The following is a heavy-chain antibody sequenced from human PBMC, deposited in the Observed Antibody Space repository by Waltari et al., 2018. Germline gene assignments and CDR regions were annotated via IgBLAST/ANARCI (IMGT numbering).Heavy chain of an antibody. CDR3: ARVQGQPRDWFDP. CDR2: IYYSGST. D-gene: IGHD6-13*01. Sequence: QVQLQESGPGLVKPSETLSLTCTVSGGSISSYSWSWIRQPPGKGLEWIGYIYYSGSTNYNPSLKSRVTISVDTSKNQFSLKLSSVTAADTAVYYCARVQGQPRDWFDPWGQGTLVTVSS. V-gene: IGHV4-59*01. J-gene: IGHJ5*02. CDR1: GGSISSYS.